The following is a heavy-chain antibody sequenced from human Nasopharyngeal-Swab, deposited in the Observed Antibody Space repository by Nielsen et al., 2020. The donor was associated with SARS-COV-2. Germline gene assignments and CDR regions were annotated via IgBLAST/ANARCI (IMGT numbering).Heavy chain of an antibody. V-gene: IGHV2-70*11. CDR2: IDWDDDK. CDR3: AARALDYYYYGMDV. J-gene: IGHJ6*02. Sequence: SGPTLVKPTQTLTLTCTFSGFSLSTSGMCVSWIRQPPGKALEWLARIDWDDDKYYSTSLKTRLTISKDTSKNQVVLTMTNMDPVDTATYYCAARALDYYYYGMDVWGQGTTVTVSS. CDR1: GFSLSTSGMC. D-gene: IGHD6-6*01.